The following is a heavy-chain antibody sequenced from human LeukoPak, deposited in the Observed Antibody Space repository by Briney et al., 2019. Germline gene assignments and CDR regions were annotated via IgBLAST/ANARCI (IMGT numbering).Heavy chain of an antibody. CDR3: ARDQGGMAVAVVWFDL. CDR2: MIPIFGTA. J-gene: IGHJ5*02. Sequence: SVRVSCTASGGTFSSYAISWARQAPGQGLEWRGGMIPIFGTANYAQKFQGRVTITADESTSTAYMELSSLRSEDTAVYYCARDQGGMAVAVVWFDLWGQGTLVTVSS. V-gene: IGHV1-69*01. CDR1: GGTFSSYA. D-gene: IGHD6-19*01.